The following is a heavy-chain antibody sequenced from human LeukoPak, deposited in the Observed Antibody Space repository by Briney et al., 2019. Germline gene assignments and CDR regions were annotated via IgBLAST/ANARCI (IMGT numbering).Heavy chain of an antibody. D-gene: IGHD5-18*01. CDR3: ARVLVGYSYGYCADY. Sequence: GASVKVSCKASGYTFTSYYVHWVRQAPGQGLEWMGWINPNSGGTNYAQKFQGRVTMTRDTSISTAYMELSRLRSDDTAVYYCARVLVGYSYGYCADYWGQGTLVTVSS. CDR1: GYTFTSYY. J-gene: IGHJ4*02. CDR2: INPNSGGT. V-gene: IGHV1-2*02.